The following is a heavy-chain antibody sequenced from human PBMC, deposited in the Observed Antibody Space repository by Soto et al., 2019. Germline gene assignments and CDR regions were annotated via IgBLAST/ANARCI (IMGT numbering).Heavy chain of an antibody. Sequence: SVKVSCKASGGTFSSYAIIWVRQAPGQGLEWMGGIIPIFGTANYAQKFQGRVTITADESTSTAYMELSSLRSEDTAVYYCARFPGGSGNWFDPWGQGTLVTVSS. D-gene: IGHD2-15*01. CDR2: IIPIFGTA. V-gene: IGHV1-69*13. J-gene: IGHJ5*02. CDR1: GGTFSSYA. CDR3: ARFPGGSGNWFDP.